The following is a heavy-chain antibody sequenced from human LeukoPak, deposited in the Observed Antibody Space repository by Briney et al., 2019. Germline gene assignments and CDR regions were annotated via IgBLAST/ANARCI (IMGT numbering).Heavy chain of an antibody. CDR1: GFTFSSYA. CDR2: ISGSGGST. J-gene: IGHJ3*02. V-gene: IGHV3-23*01. D-gene: IGHD6-19*01. CDR3: AKIKYSSGWYDGAFDI. Sequence: QTGGSLRLSCAASGFTFSSYAMSWVRQAPGEGVEWVSAISGSGGSTYYADSVKGRFTISRDNSKNTLYLQMNSLRAEDTAVYYCAKIKYSSGWYDGAFDIWGQGTMVTVSS.